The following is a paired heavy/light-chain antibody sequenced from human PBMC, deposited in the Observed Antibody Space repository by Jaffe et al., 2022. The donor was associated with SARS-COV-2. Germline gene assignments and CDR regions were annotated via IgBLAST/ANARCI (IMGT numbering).Light chain of an antibody. V-gene: IGKV1D-12*01. CDR1: QDIGNW. Sequence: DIQMTQSPSSVSASLGDTVTLTCRASQDIGNWLAWYQQKPGRAPKLLMYATSSLQNGVPSRFSGSGSGTDFTLTIRSLEPEDFATYYCQQAKSFPHTFGGGTKVEIK. CDR3: QQAKSFPHT. CDR2: ATS. J-gene: IGKJ4*01.
Heavy chain of an antibody. CDR1: GFTFGDFA. CDR2: ITTKAYGGTT. D-gene: IGHD3-10*01. Sequence: EVQLVESGGGLAQPGRSLRLSCSTSGFTFGDFAMSWVRQPPGKGLEWVGFITTKAYGGTTEYDASVKGRFTISRDDSKRTAFLQMNSLRPEDTAVYYCARDFGGDYFDYWGQGTRVTVSS. CDR3: ARDFGGDYFDY. V-gene: IGHV3-49*04. J-gene: IGHJ4*02.